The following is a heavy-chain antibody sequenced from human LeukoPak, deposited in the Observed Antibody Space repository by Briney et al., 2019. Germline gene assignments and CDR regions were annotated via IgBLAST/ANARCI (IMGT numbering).Heavy chain of an antibody. V-gene: IGHV4-39*01. J-gene: IGHJ4*02. CDR3: VSPRGFSYGYFDY. Sequence: SETLSLTCTVSGGSISSSSAYWGWIRQPPGKGLEWIGSIYYSKNTYYNPSLKSRVTISADTSKNQFSLTLGSVSATDTAVYYCVSPRGFSYGYFDYWGQGALVTVSS. D-gene: IGHD5-18*01. CDR1: GGSISSSSAY. CDR2: IYYSKNT.